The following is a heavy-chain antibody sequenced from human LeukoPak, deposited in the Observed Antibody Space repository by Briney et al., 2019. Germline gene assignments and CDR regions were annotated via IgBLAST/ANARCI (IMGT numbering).Heavy chain of an antibody. CDR3: ARRGPGPPYCSGGSCYEVNWFDP. V-gene: IGHV5-51*01. CDR1: GYSFTSYW. Sequence: GESLKISCKGSGYSFTSYWIGWVRQMPGKGLEWMGIIYPGDSDTRYSPSFQGQVTISADKSISTAYLQWSSLKASDTAMYYCARRGPGPPYCSGGSCYEVNWFDPWGQGTLVTVSS. D-gene: IGHD2-15*01. CDR2: IYPGDSDT. J-gene: IGHJ5*02.